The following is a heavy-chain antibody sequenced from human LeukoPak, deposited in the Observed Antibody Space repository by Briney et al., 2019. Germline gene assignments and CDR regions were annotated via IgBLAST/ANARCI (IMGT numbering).Heavy chain of an antibody. J-gene: IGHJ4*02. CDR1: GFTFSSYS. Sequence: GGSLRLSCAASGFTFSSYSMNWVRQAPGKGLEWVSSISSSSSYIYYADSVKGRFTISRDNAKNSLYLQMNSLRAEDTAVYYCARGGDAGIAVEIDYWGQGTLVTVSS. CDR3: ARGGDAGIAVEIDY. D-gene: IGHD6-19*01. CDR2: ISSSSSYI. V-gene: IGHV3-21*01.